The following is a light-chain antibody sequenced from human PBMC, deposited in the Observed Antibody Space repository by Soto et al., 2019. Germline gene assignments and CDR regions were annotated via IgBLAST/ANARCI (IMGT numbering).Light chain of an antibody. J-gene: IGKJ4*01. Sequence: QMTQSPSSLFASVGDRVTITCRASQSISIHLNWYQQKVGQTPRLLIYAASTLQSEVPPRFSGSGSGTEFTLTISGLQREDFATYYCQQSHSAPLTFGGGTKIQI. CDR3: QQSHSAPLT. V-gene: IGKV1-39*01. CDR1: QSISIH. CDR2: AAS.